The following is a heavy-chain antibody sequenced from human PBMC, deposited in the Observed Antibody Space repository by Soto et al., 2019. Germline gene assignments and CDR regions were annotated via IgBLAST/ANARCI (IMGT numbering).Heavy chain of an antibody. Sequence: PWWSLRLSCLVSVISFDDYAMHWFRQVPGKGLEWVSGINWDSGDIGYADSVKGRFTISRDNAKNSLYLQMNSLKTEDTALYYCAKDTAPGFYDANGHLDYWGQGTPVTVSS. CDR3: AKDTAPGFYDANGHLDY. J-gene: IGHJ4*02. CDR1: VISFDDYA. CDR2: INWDSGDI. D-gene: IGHD2-8*01. V-gene: IGHV3-9*01.